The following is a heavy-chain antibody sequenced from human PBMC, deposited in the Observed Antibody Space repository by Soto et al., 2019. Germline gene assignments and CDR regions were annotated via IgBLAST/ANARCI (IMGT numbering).Heavy chain of an antibody. CDR1: GFSLSNPKMG. CDR3: ARIVDPCGGACRTYYFDF. D-gene: IGHD2-21*02. V-gene: IGHV2-26*01. Sequence: QVTLKESGPVLVKPTETLTLTCTVSGFSLSNPKMGVSWIRQPPGEALEWLAHIFSNVDESYNTSLKSRLAISKDTSKSQVVLTMTNMDPDDTATYYCARIVDPCGGACRTYYFDFWGQGTLVTVSS. J-gene: IGHJ4*02. CDR2: IFSNVDE.